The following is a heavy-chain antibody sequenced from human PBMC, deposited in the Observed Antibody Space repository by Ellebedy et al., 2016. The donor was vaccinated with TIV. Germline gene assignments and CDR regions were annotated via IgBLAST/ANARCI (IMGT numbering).Heavy chain of an antibody. Sequence: GESLKISCAASGFTVSDVWMSWVRLAPGKGLEWVGRIRPNTEGGTTDYAAPVNGRFTVSRDDSKNTLYLQMNSLRTEDTAVYYCTTRILEPVAFGHWGQGTLVTVSS. V-gene: IGHV3-15*01. CDR1: GFTVSDVW. CDR3: TTRILEPVAFGH. CDR2: IRPNTEGGTT. J-gene: IGHJ4*02. D-gene: IGHD2-2*01.